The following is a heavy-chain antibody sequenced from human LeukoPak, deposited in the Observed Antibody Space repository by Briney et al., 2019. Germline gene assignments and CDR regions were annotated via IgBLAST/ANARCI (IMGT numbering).Heavy chain of an antibody. CDR1: GFTFGDYA. V-gene: IGHV3-49*04. Sequence: PGGSLRLSCTASGFTFGDYAMSWVRQAPGKGLEWVGFVRSKAYGGTTEYAASVKGRFTISRDDSKSIAYLQMNSLKTEDTAAYYCTRDQDYSNYVRFDPWGQGTLVTVSS. D-gene: IGHD4-11*01. J-gene: IGHJ5*02. CDR2: VRSKAYGGTT. CDR3: TRDQDYSNYVRFDP.